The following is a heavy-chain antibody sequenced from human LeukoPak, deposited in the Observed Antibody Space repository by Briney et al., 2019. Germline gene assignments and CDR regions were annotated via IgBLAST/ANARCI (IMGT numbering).Heavy chain of an antibody. CDR2: ISGYNANT. CDR1: GYTFTSYG. D-gene: IGHD5-18*01. Sequence: GASVKVSCTASGYTFTSYGITWVRQAPGQGLEWMGWISGYNANTNYAQKLQGRVTMTTDTSTSTAYMELRSLRSDDTAVYYCARDSLMGYSYAKTDYWGQGTLVTVSS. V-gene: IGHV1-18*01. CDR3: ARDSLMGYSYAKTDY. J-gene: IGHJ4*02.